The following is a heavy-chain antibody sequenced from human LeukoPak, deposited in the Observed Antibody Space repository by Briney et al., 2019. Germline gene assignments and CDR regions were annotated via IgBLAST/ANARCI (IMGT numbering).Heavy chain of an antibody. CDR3: ARLPIVVVVAATHYDAFDI. CDR2: INTDGSST. Sequence: GGSLRLSCAASGFTFSSYWMHWVRQAPGKGLVWVSRINTDGSSTSYADSVKGRFTISRDIAKNTLYLQMNSLRAEDMAVYYCARLPIVVVVAATHYDAFDIWGQGTMVTVSS. D-gene: IGHD2-15*01. V-gene: IGHV3-74*01. J-gene: IGHJ3*02. CDR1: GFTFSSYW.